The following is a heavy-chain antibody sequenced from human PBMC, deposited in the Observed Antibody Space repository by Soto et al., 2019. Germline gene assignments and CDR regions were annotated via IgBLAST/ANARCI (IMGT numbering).Heavy chain of an antibody. J-gene: IGHJ3*01. CDR3: ARVGHYGYDASDF. D-gene: IGHD4-17*01. Sequence: EVQLVESGGGLVQPGGSLRLSCTASGFTFSDHNMDWVRQAPGKGLEWVGRARTKAESYATECAASVKGRITVSRDDSQNSLFLQMNNLNIEDTAVYYCARVGHYGYDASDFWGQGTMVTVTS. CDR1: GFTFSDHN. V-gene: IGHV3-72*01. CDR2: ARTKAESYAT.